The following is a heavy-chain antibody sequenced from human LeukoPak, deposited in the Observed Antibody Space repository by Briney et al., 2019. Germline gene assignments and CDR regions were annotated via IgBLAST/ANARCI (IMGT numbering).Heavy chain of an antibody. CDR3: ARAGGHCGGDCHYFDY. Sequence: GASVKVSXKASGGTFSSYAISWVRQAPGQGLEWMGGIIPIFGTANYAQKFQGRVTITADESTSTAYMELSSLRSEDTAVYYCARAGGHCGGDCHYFDYWGQGTLVTVSS. V-gene: IGHV1-69*01. J-gene: IGHJ4*02. D-gene: IGHD2-21*01. CDR2: IIPIFGTA. CDR1: GGTFSSYA.